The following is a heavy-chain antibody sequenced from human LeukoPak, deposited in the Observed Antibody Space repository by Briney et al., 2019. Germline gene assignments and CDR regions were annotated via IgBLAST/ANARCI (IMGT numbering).Heavy chain of an antibody. CDR2: IIPMFGTP. CDR3: ARDKAWFDP. Sequence: ASVKVSCKASGYNFIGYYMHWVRPAPGQGLDWMGGIIPMFGTPNYAQKFQGRVTITADDSTSTVYMELNSLRSEDTAVYYCARDKAWFDPWGQGTLVTVSS. V-gene: IGHV1-69*13. J-gene: IGHJ5*02. CDR1: GYNFIGYY.